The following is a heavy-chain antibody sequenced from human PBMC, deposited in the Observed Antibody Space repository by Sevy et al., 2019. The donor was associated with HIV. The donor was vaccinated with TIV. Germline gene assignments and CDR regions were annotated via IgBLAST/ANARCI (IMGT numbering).Heavy chain of an antibody. CDR2: IKRDGSEK. J-gene: IGHJ6*02. CDR3: AKDIGAIVVVPAGRGYYYYGMDV. CDR1: GFTFSNYW. Sequence: GGSLRLSCAGSGFTFSNYWMSWVRQAPGKGLEWVANIKRDGSEKYYVASVKGRFTISRDNAKNSLYLQMNSLRAEDTALYYCAKDIGAIVVVPAGRGYYYYGMDVWGQGTTVTVSS. D-gene: IGHD2-2*01. V-gene: IGHV3-7*03.